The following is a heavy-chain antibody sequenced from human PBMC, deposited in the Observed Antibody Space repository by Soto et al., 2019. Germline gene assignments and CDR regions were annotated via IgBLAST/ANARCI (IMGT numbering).Heavy chain of an antibody. Sequence: QVQLVQSGAEVKKPGASVKVSCKASGYTFTSYGISWVRQAPGQGLEWMGWISAYNGNKKYAPKLQGRVSMTTDTATSTAYMELRSLRSDDTSVYYCARDFGQQLFDYWGQGTLVTVSS. CDR2: ISAYNGNK. V-gene: IGHV1-18*01. J-gene: IGHJ4*02. CDR1: GYTFTSYG. D-gene: IGHD6-13*01. CDR3: ARDFGQQLFDY.